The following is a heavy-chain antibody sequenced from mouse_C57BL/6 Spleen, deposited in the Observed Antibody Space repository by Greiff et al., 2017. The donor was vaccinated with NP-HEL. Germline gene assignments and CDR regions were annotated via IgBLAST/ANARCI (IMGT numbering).Heavy chain of an antibody. J-gene: IGHJ3*01. Sequence: QVQLKQPGAELVKPGASVKMSCKASGYTFTSYWITWVKQRPGQGLEWIGDIYPGSGSTNYNEKFKSKATLTVDTSSSTAYMQLSSLTSEDSAVYYCAREGYYGSSLFAYWGQGTLVTVSA. CDR3: AREGYYGSSLFAY. CDR2: IYPGSGST. D-gene: IGHD1-1*01. V-gene: IGHV1-55*01. CDR1: GYTFTSYW.